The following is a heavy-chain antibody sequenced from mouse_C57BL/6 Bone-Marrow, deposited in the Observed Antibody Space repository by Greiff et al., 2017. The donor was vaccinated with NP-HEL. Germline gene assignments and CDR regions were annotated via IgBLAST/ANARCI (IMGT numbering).Heavy chain of an antibody. CDR2: ISNLAYSI. CDR3: ARPDYYGSPYAMDY. Sequence: EVHLVESGGGLVQPGGSLKLSCAASGFTFSDYGMAWVRQAPRKGPEWVAFISNLAYSIYYADTVTGRFTISRENAKNTLYLEMSSLRSEDTAMYYCARPDYYGSPYAMDYWGQGTSVTVSS. D-gene: IGHD1-1*01. CDR1: GFTFSDYG. V-gene: IGHV5-15*01. J-gene: IGHJ4*01.